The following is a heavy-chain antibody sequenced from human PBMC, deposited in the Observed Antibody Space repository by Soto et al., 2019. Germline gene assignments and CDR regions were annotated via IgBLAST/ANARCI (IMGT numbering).Heavy chain of an antibody. Sequence: PSETLSLTCTVSGGSISSGGYYWSWIRQHPGKGLEWIGYIYYSGSTYYNPSLKSRVTISVDTSKNQFSLKLSSVTAADTAVYYCAREAAPHCSGGSCYLFWFDPWGRGTLVTVSS. D-gene: IGHD2-15*01. CDR2: IYYSGST. CDR1: GGSISSGGYY. J-gene: IGHJ5*02. CDR3: AREAAPHCSGGSCYLFWFDP. V-gene: IGHV4-31*03.